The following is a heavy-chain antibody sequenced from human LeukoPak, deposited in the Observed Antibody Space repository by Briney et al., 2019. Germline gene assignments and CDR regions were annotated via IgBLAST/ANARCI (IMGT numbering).Heavy chain of an antibody. V-gene: IGHV4-61*08. CDR2: IYYSGST. CDR3: ARETSLHSGSYSNDAFDI. Sequence: SETLSLTCTGSGGSISSGDYYWSWIRQPPGKGLEWIGYIYYSGSTDYNPSLKSRVTISLDTSKNQFSLRLSSVTAADTAVYYCARETSLHSGSYSNDAFDIWGQGTMVTVSS. CDR1: GGSISSGDYY. J-gene: IGHJ3*02. D-gene: IGHD1-26*01.